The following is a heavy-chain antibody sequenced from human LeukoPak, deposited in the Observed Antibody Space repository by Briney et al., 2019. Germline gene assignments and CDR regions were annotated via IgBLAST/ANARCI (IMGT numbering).Heavy chain of an antibody. Sequence: GGSLRLSCTASGFTFSIYAMSWVRQAPGRGLEWVSAITSSGDTTFYADSVRGRFTISRDNSKNTLYLQMSSLRAEDTAVFYCAKDRPNYFGSNGHYYRRNGDSWGQGTLATVSS. J-gene: IGHJ5*01. V-gene: IGHV3-23*01. CDR2: ITSSGDTT. CDR3: AKDRPNYFGSNGHYYRRNGDS. CDR1: GFTFSIYA. D-gene: IGHD3-10*01.